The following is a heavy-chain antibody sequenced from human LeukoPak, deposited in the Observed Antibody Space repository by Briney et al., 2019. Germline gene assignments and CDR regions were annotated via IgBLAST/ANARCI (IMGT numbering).Heavy chain of an antibody. CDR1: GFTFSSYW. J-gene: IGHJ4*02. V-gene: IGHV3-7*01. CDR3: ARDHKGGYSSGWGD. Sequence: HSGGSLRLSCAASGFTFSSYWMSWVRQAPGKGLEWVANIKQDGSEKYYVDSVKGRFTISRDNAKNSLYLQMNSLRAEDTAVYYCARDHKGGYSSGWGDWGQGTLVTVSS. D-gene: IGHD6-19*01. CDR2: IKQDGSEK.